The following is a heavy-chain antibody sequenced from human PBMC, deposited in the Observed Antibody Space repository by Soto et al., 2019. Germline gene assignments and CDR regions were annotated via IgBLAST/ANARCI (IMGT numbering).Heavy chain of an antibody. J-gene: IGHJ4*02. CDR1: GFTFSSYA. CDR2: INNGGDNI. CDR3: AKTFLARYCSSSICYDPADYFDY. V-gene: IGHV3-23*01. Sequence: GGSLRLSCAASGFTFSSYAMTWVRQAPGKGLEWVSSINNGGDNIYYADSVKGRFTISRDNSKSTLYLQMNSLRAEDTAVYYCAKTFLARYCSSSICYDPADYFDYWGQGTLVTVSS. D-gene: IGHD2-2*01.